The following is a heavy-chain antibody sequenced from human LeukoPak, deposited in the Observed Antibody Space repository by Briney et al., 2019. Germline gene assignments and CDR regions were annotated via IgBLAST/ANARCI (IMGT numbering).Heavy chain of an antibody. D-gene: IGHD1-26*01. V-gene: IGHV3-7*01. CDR3: ARDRYGGPDNYYYYYGMDV. CDR1: GFTFSSYW. Sequence: GGSLRLSCAASGFTFSSYWMSSVRQAPGKGLEWVANIKQDGSEKYYVDSVKGRFTISRDNAKNSLYLQMNSLRAEDTAVYYCARDRYGGPDNYYYYYGMDVWGQGTTVTVPS. CDR2: IKQDGSEK. J-gene: IGHJ6*02.